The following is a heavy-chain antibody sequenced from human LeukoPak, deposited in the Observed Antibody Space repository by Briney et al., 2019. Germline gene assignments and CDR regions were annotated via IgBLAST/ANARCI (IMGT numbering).Heavy chain of an antibody. J-gene: IGHJ6*03. V-gene: IGHV4-61*02. CDR2: IYTSGST. Sequence: SQTLSLTCTVSGGSISSGSYYWRWIRQPAGKGLEWIGRIYTSGSTNYNPSLKSRVTISVDTSKNQFSLKLSSVTAADTAVYYCARSPTVFGVVYMDVWGKGTTVTVSS. CDR1: GGSISSGSYY. CDR3: ARSPTVFGVVYMDV. D-gene: IGHD3-3*01.